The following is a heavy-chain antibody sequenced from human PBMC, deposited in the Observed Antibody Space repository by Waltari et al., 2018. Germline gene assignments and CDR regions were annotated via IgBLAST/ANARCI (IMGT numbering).Heavy chain of an antibody. CDR1: GFTFSNYG. V-gene: IGHV3-33*06. CDR2: IWDDGSNK. CDR3: AKDEYYYDSSGYLDY. J-gene: IGHJ4*02. D-gene: IGHD3-22*01. Sequence: QVQLVESGGGVVQPGRSLRLSCAASGFTFSNYGIHWVRQAPGKGREWVAVIWDDGSNKYYADSVKGRFTISRDNSKNTLFLQMNSLRAEDTAMYYCAKDEYYYDSSGYLDYWGQGTLVTVSS.